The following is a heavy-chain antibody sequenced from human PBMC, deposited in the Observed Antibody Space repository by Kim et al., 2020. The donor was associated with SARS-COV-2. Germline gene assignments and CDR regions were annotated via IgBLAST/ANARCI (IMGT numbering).Heavy chain of an antibody. Sequence: SETLSLTCSVSGDSISNYYWSWIRQSPGKGLEWIGFLYYSGSTNYNPSLRSRVTISVDTSKNQFSLNLSSVIAADTAVYYCARHKWFGELLTPFFDYWGQGTLVTVSS. CDR3: ARHKWFGELLTPFFDY. V-gene: IGHV4-59*08. D-gene: IGHD3-10*01. CDR2: LYYSGST. J-gene: IGHJ4*02. CDR1: GDSISNYY.